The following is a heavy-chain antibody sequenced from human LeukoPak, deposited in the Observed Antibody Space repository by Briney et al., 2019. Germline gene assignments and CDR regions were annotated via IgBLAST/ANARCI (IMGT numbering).Heavy chain of an antibody. Sequence: GGTLRLSCAASGFTFNTYGMSWVRQAPGKGLEWVSSITSSTNYIYYSDSAKGRFTISRDNAESSLFLQMNSLRDEDTAVYYCARGRGGSGREAYNVDYWGQGTLVTVSS. CDR2: ITSSTNYI. J-gene: IGHJ4*02. CDR1: GFTFNTYG. CDR3: ARGRGGSGREAYNVDY. V-gene: IGHV3-21*01. D-gene: IGHD5-24*01.